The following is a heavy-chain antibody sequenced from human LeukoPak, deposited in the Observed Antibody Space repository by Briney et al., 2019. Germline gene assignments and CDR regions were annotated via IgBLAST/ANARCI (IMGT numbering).Heavy chain of an antibody. CDR3: ARRGVGYCSGGSCYFDY. Sequence: SVKVPCKASGGTFSSYAISWVRQAPGQGLEWMGRIIPIFGTANYAQKFQGRVTITTDESTSTAYMELSSLRSEDTAVYYCARRGVGYCSGGSCYFDYWGQGTLVTVSS. D-gene: IGHD2-15*01. V-gene: IGHV1-69*05. CDR2: IIPIFGTA. J-gene: IGHJ4*02. CDR1: GGTFSSYA.